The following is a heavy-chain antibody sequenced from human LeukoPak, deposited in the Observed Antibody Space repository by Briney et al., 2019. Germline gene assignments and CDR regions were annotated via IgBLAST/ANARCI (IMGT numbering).Heavy chain of an antibody. V-gene: IGHV3-23*01. CDR1: GFTFSSYA. CDR2: ISGSGGST. D-gene: IGHD2-15*01. J-gene: IGHJ4*02. CDR3: ASSDCSGGSCYSPFDY. Sequence: GGSLRLSCAASGFTFSSYAMSWVRQAPGKGLEWVSAISGSGGSTYYADSVKGRFTISRDNAKSSLYLQMNSLRAEDTAVYYCASSDCSGGSCYSPFDYWGQGTLVTVSS.